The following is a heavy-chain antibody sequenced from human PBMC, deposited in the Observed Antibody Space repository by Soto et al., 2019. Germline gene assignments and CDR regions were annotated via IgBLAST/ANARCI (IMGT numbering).Heavy chain of an antibody. J-gene: IGHJ4*02. Sequence: QVQLVESGGGVVQPGRSLRLSCAASGFTFSSYGMHWVRQAPGKGLEWVAVIWYDGSNKYCADSVKGRFTISRDNSKNTLYLQMNSLRAEDTAVYYCARGPSKIYYFDYWGQGTLVTVSS. V-gene: IGHV3-33*01. CDR1: GFTFSSYG. CDR2: IWYDGSNK. CDR3: ARGPSKIYYFDY.